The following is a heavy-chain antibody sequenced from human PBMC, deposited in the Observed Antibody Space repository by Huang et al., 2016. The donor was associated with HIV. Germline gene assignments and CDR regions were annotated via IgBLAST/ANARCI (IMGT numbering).Heavy chain of an antibody. CDR3: ARHDGARPGWVDN. D-gene: IGHD4-17*01. CDR1: GYMFTKYW. Sequence: EVQLVQSGAEVKQPGESLKIYCKGSGYMFTKYWIGWVRQMPGKGLEWRGIIDPGDADTRYSPSLQGQVTISADKSITTAYLQWSSLKASDTAIYYCARHDGARPGWVDNWGQGTLVTVSS. CDR2: IDPGDADT. J-gene: IGHJ5*02. V-gene: IGHV5-51*01.